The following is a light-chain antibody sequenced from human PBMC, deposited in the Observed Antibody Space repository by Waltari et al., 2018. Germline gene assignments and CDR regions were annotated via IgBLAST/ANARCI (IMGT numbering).Light chain of an antibody. Sequence: QSVLTQPPSVSGAPGQRVTISCTGTSSNIGAGSDVNWYQQLPGTAPKVVVYGNTFPPSGVPDRFTGSKSGTSASLAITGLQAEDEADYYCQSYDTSLSDWVFGGGTKLTVL. CDR1: SSNIGAGSD. V-gene: IGLV1-40*01. CDR3: QSYDTSLSDWV. CDR2: GNT. J-gene: IGLJ3*02.